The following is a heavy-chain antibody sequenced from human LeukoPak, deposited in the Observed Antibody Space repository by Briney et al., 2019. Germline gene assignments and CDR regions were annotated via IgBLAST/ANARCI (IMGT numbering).Heavy chain of an antibody. J-gene: IGHJ1*01. Sequence: GGSLRLSSAASGFTFSSYNMNWVRQAPGKGLEWVSSISSSSYIYYADSVKGRFTISRDNAKNSLYLQMNSLRAEDTAVYYCARDPPSFQHWGQGTLVTVSS. V-gene: IGHV3-21*01. CDR2: ISSSSYI. CDR1: GFTFSSYN. CDR3: ARDPPSFQH.